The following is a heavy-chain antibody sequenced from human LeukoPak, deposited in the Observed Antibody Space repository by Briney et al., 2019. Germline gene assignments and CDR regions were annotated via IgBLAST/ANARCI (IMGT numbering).Heavy chain of an antibody. V-gene: IGHV1-18*01. Sequence: ASVKVSCKASGYTFTTYGLSWVRQAPGQALEWRGWISTYDDNIKYAQSLQGRLTRTIDTSTSTAYLELRSLTSDDTAVYYWARSHGSGSSYNLNDYWGQASLVTVSS. CDR2: ISTYDDNI. J-gene: IGHJ4*02. CDR3: ARSHGSGSSYNLNDY. D-gene: IGHD3-10*01. CDR1: GYTFTTYG.